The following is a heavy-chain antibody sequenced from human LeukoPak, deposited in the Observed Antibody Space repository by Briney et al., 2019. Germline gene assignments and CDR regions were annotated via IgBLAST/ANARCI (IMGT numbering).Heavy chain of an antibody. CDR2: ISSSGSTV. D-gene: IGHD3-10*01. V-gene: IGHV3-11*01. J-gene: IGHJ4*02. CDR3: ARELIMVRGVIGY. Sequence: PGGFLRLSCAASGFTFSDYDMSWIRQAPGQGLEWASYISSSGSTVYYADSVKGRFTISRDNAKNSLYLQMNGLRAEDTAVYYCARELIMVRGVIGYWGQGTLVTVSS. CDR1: GFTFSDYD.